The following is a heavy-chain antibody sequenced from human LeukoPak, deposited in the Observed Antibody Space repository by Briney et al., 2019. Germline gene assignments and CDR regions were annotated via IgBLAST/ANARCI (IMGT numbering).Heavy chain of an antibody. J-gene: IGHJ4*02. D-gene: IGHD3-3*01. CDR2: IYYSGST. CDR3: AREDYDFWSGYYYYFDY. Sequence: PSETLSLTCAVYGGSFSGYYWGWIRQPPGKGLEWIGSIYYSGSTYYNPSLKSRVTISVDTSKNQFSLKLSSVTAADTAVYYCAREDYDFWSGYYYYFDYWGQGTLVTVSS. CDR1: GGSFSGYY. V-gene: IGHV4-34*01.